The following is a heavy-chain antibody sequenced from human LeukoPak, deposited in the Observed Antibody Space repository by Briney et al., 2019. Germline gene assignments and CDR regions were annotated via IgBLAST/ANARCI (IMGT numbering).Heavy chain of an antibody. V-gene: IGHV3-30*03. D-gene: IGHD3-10*01. CDR3: ARVATGSYDWFDP. CDR1: RFALNDYG. J-gene: IGHJ5*02. Sequence: GGSLRLSCVGSRFALNDYGMHWVRQAPGRGLEWVAVVSADGTERHYADSVKGRFTISRDNAKNTLFLQMNSLRAEDTAVYFCARVATGSYDWFDPWGQGTLVTVSS. CDR2: VSADGTER.